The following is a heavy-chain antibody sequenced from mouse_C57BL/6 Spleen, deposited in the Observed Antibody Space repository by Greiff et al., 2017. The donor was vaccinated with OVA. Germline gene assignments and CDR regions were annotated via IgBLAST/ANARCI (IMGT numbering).Heavy chain of an antibody. J-gene: IGHJ2*01. CDR2: IDPKSGGT. V-gene: IGHV1-72*01. Sequence: QVQLQQPGAELVKPGASVKLSCKASGYTFTSYWMHWVKQRPGRGLEWIGRIDPKSGGTKYNEKFKSKATLTVDKPSSTAYMQLSSLTSEDSAVYYCARDGNYYFDYWGQGTTLTVSS. D-gene: IGHD2-1*01. CDR1: GYTFTSYW. CDR3: ARDGNYYFDY.